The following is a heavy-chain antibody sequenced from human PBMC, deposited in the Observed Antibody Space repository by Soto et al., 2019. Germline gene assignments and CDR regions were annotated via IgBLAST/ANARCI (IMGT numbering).Heavy chain of an antibody. V-gene: IGHV2-5*01. Sequence: QITLKESGPTLVKPTQTLTLTCTFSGFSLSTSGVGVGWIRQPPGKALEWLALIYWNDDKRYSPSLKSRLTITKDTSKKQVVLTMTNMDPVDTATSYCAHITDIVVVVAAPGAFDIWGQVTMVTVSS. CDR2: IYWNDDK. J-gene: IGHJ3*02. CDR3: AHITDIVVVVAAPGAFDI. D-gene: IGHD2-15*01. CDR1: GFSLSTSGVG.